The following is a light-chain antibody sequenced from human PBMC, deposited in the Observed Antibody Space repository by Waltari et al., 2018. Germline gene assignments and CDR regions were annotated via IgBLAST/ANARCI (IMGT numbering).Light chain of an antibody. V-gene: IGLV2-18*02. CDR2: ELN. CDR3: SSYTASDVV. J-gene: IGLJ2*01. Sequence: QSALTQPPSVSGSPGQSVTISCTGTSSDIGSYNRVSWYQQPPGTAPKLMIYELNNRPSGVPDRFSGSKSGNTASLTIAGLQAEDEADYYCSSYTASDVVFGGGTKLTVL. CDR1: SSDIGSYNR.